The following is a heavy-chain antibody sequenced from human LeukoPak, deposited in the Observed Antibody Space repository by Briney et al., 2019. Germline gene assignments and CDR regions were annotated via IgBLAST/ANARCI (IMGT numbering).Heavy chain of an antibody. CDR3: ARGGFNYGVFDY. Sequence: GGSLRLSCAASGFTFSSHWVHWVRQAPGKGLEWVSRIDTDGRSTSYADSVKGRFTISRDNAKNTLYLQMNSLRVEDTAVYYCARGGFNYGVFDYWGQGTLVTVSS. CDR1: GFTFSSHW. J-gene: IGHJ4*02. D-gene: IGHD5-18*01. V-gene: IGHV3-74*01. CDR2: IDTDGRST.